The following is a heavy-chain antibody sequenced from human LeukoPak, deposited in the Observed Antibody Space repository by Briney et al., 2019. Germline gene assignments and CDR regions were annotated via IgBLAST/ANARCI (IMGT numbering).Heavy chain of an antibody. Sequence: QPGGSLRLSCAASGFTFSSYWMSWVRQAPGKGLEWVANMNKDGGEKYYVKSVKGRLTISRDNAKNSLYLQMNSLRVEDTAVYYCARNWDYDSWGQGALVTVSS. CDR1: GFTFSSYW. D-gene: IGHD1-1*01. V-gene: IGHV3-7*01. CDR3: ARNWDYDS. CDR2: MNKDGGEK. J-gene: IGHJ4*02.